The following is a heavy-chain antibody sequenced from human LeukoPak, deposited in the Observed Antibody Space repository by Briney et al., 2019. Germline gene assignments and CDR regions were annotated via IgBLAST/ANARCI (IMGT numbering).Heavy chain of an antibody. CDR1: GYTFTSYG. CDR3: ARGRIAAAGTAGRAFDY. J-gene: IGHJ4*02. CDR2: ISAYNGNT. Sequence: ASVKVSCKASGYTFTSYGISWVRQAPGQGLEWMGWISAYNGNTNYAQKLQGRVTMTTDTSTSTAYMELRSLRSGDTAVYYCARGRIAAAGTAGRAFDYWGQGTLVTVSS. V-gene: IGHV1-18*01. D-gene: IGHD6-13*01.